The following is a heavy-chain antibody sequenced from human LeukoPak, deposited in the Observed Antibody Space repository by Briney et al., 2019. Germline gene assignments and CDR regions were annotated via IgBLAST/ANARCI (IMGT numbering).Heavy chain of an antibody. Sequence: SETLSLTCNVSGGSISGYHWSWIRQPPGKGLEWLGYIYYSGSSNYNPSLKSRVTISADTSKNQFSLKLSSVTAADTAVYYCAHGGSGNFDYWGQGTLVTVSS. J-gene: IGHJ4*02. CDR1: GGSISGYH. V-gene: IGHV4-59*01. CDR2: IYYSGSS. D-gene: IGHD3-10*01. CDR3: AHGGSGNFDY.